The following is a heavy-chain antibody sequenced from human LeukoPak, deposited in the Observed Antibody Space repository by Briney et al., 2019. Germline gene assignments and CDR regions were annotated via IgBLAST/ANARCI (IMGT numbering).Heavy chain of an antibody. V-gene: IGHV3-48*01. Sequence: GGSLRLSCAASGFTFSSYSMNWVRQAPGKGLEWVSYISSSSSTIYYADSVKGRFTISRDNAKNSLYLQMNSLRAEDTAVYYCARSQINYYVSSGYYDYYYYMDVWGKGTTVTVSS. CDR3: ARSQINYYVSSGYYDYYYYMDV. D-gene: IGHD3-22*01. CDR2: ISSSSSTI. J-gene: IGHJ6*03. CDR1: GFTFSSYS.